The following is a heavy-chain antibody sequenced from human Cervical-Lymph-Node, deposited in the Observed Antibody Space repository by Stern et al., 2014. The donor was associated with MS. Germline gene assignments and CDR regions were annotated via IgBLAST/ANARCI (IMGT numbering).Heavy chain of an antibody. CDR3: ARHVQGFDY. J-gene: IGHJ4*02. Sequence: EVHLVESGAEVKKPGESLKISCKLSGYSFTIYYIAWVRQMPGKGLEWMGGIYPYDSDTTYSPSFQGQVTISADKSITTAYLQWSSLRASDTAMYYCARHVQGFDYWGQGTLVTVSS. CDR1: GYSFTIYY. CDR2: IYPYDSDT. V-gene: IGHV5-51*01.